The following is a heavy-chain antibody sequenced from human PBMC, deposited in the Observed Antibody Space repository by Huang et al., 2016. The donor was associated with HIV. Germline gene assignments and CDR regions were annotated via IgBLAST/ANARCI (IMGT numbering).Heavy chain of an antibody. J-gene: IGHJ4*02. CDR2: ISGDNVST. D-gene: IGHD3-16*01. CDR3: ARTKGEFDF. CDR1: GYKFHIYE. Sequence: QIHLVQSGPEVKQPGASVKVSCKASGYKFHIYEITWVRQTPGQGLEWMGWISGDNVSTRFAQKFQDRLTMTTDVSTSTAYLELRSLRLDDTAVYYCARTKGEFDFWGQGALVTVSS. V-gene: IGHV1-18*04.